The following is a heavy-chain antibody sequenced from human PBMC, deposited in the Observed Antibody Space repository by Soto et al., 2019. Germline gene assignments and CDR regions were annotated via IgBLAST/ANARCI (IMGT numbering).Heavy chain of an antibody. V-gene: IGHV3-30*18. CDR3: AKVLLTYTSGWYHPHFDY. Sequence: QVQLVESRGGVVQPGRSLRLSCAASGFTFSSYVMHWVRQAPGKGLEWVAVVSNDGSNKDYADSVKGRFTISRDNPKNTLYLQMNSLRAEDTAVYYCAKVLLTYTSGWYHPHFDYWGQGTLVTVSS. CDR1: GFTFSSYV. D-gene: IGHD6-19*01. J-gene: IGHJ4*02. CDR2: VSNDGSNK.